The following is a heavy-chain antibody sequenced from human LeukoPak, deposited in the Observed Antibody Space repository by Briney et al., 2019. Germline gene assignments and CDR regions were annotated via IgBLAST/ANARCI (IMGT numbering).Heavy chain of an antibody. CDR2: ISIGGNIQ. CDR3: AKDYYYDSSGHGYFDY. CDR1: GFAFSTYT. J-gene: IGHJ4*02. V-gene: IGHV3-30*04. Sequence: GGSLRLSCAASGFAFSTYTMHWVRQAPGKGLEWVAVISIGGNIQYYTDSVKGRFTISRDNSKNTLYLQMNSLRPEDTAVYYCAKDYYYDSSGHGYFDYWGQGTLVTVSS. D-gene: IGHD3-22*01.